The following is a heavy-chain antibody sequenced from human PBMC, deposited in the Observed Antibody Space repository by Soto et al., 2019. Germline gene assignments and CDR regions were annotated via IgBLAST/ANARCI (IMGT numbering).Heavy chain of an antibody. D-gene: IGHD3-9*01. Sequence: SETLSLTCTVSGGSISSYYWSWIRQPPGKGLEWIGYIYYSGSTNYNPSLKSRVTISVDTSKNQFSLKLSSVTAADTAVYYCARVYYDILTGYYPASYYFDYWGQGTLVTVSS. CDR1: GGSISSYY. J-gene: IGHJ4*02. CDR2: IYYSGST. CDR3: ARVYYDILTGYYPASYYFDY. V-gene: IGHV4-59*01.